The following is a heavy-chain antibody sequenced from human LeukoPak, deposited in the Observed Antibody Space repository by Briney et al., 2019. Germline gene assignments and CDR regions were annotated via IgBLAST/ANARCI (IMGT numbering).Heavy chain of an antibody. D-gene: IGHD4-11*01. V-gene: IGHV3-7*01. J-gene: IGHJ5*02. Sequence: GGSLRLSCAASGLTFSDYWMSWVRQAPGKGLEWVANVKKDGSENFYVDSVKGRFTISRDNAKNSLYLQMNNLRVDDTAVYYCRVGHYSDLWGQGTLVTVSS. CDR1: GLTFSDYW. CDR2: VKKDGSEN. CDR3: RVGHYSDL.